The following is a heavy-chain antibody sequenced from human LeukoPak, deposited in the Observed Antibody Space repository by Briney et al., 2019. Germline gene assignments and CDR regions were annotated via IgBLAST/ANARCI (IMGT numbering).Heavy chain of an antibody. Sequence: ASVKVSCKVSGYTLTELSMHWVRQAPGKGLEWMGGFDPEDGETIYAQKFQGRVTMTEDTSTDTAYMELSSLRSEDTAVYYCATAREDDILTGYYRYYFDYWGQGTLVTVSS. V-gene: IGHV1-24*01. CDR2: FDPEDGET. D-gene: IGHD3-9*01. J-gene: IGHJ4*02. CDR1: GYTLTELS. CDR3: ATAREDDILTGYYRYYFDY.